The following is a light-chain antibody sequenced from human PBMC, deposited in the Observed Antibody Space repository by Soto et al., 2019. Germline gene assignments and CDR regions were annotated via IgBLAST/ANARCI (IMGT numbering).Light chain of an antibody. CDR2: TNN. CDR3: ASWDGRVSGHV. CDR1: SSNIGSNF. V-gene: IGLV1-47*02. Sequence: QSVLTQPPSASGTPGQRVTLSCSGSSSNIGSNFVYWYQHLPGTAPKLLIYTNNQRPSGVPDRFSGSKSGTSASLAISGLRSEDEADYYCASWDGRVSGHVFGTGTKLTVL. J-gene: IGLJ1*01.